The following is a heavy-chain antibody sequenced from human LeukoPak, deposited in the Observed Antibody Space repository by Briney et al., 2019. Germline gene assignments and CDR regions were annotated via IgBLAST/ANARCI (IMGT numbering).Heavy chain of an antibody. J-gene: IGHJ4*02. Sequence: SETLSLTCAVYGGSFSGYYWSWIRQPPGKGLEWIGEINHSGSTNCNPSLKSRVTISVDTSKNQFSLKLSSVTAADTAVYYCARGGLKDGYNESNFDYWGQGTLVTVSS. D-gene: IGHD5-24*01. CDR1: GGSFSGYY. CDR3: ARGGLKDGYNESNFDY. CDR2: INHSGST. V-gene: IGHV4-34*01.